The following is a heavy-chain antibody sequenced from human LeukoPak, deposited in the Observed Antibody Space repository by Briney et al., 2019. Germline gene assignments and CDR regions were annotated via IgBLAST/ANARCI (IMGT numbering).Heavy chain of an antibody. CDR1: GIIFSNYA. D-gene: IGHD1-26*01. V-gene: IGHV3-64*01. Sequence: AGGSLRLSCAASGIIFSNYAMHWVRQGPGKGVECISTISSDGGSTYYANSVKGRFTISRDNSKNTLYLQMGSLRAEDMAVYYCARGRQGAKTRYFDLWGRGTRVTVSS. CDR3: ARGRQGAKTRYFDL. CDR2: ISSDGGST. J-gene: IGHJ2*01.